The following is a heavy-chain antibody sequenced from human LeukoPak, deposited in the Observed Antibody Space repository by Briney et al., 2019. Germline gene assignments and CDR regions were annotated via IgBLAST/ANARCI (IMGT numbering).Heavy chain of an antibody. D-gene: IGHD2-15*01. CDR3: AGRVGYCSGGSCYRDY. CDR1: GGSFSGYY. Sequence: PSETLSLTCAVYGGSFSGYYWSWIRQPPGKGLEWIGEINHSGSTNYNPSLKSRVTISVDTSKNQFSLKLSSVTAADTAVYCCAGRVGYCSGGSCYRDYWGQGTLVTVSS. V-gene: IGHV4-34*01. CDR2: INHSGST. J-gene: IGHJ4*02.